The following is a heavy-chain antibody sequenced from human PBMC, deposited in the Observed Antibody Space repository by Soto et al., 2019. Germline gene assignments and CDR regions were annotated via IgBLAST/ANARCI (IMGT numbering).Heavy chain of an antibody. V-gene: IGHV1-69*01. J-gene: IGHJ5*02. CDR2: IVPICGIA. CDR1: GGNVSSYA. Sequence: QVQLVQSGAEVKKPGSSVQGSCKEAGGNVSSYAIAWVRQAPGEGLQWMGGIVPICGIANYAQKFQARVAITAAEATTTAYMGMSSPRSDDTAVYDCAKAAQTRYAGNDLGNWFDPWGQGTLVIVSS. D-gene: IGHD1-1*01. CDR3: AKAAQTRYAGNDLGNWFDP.